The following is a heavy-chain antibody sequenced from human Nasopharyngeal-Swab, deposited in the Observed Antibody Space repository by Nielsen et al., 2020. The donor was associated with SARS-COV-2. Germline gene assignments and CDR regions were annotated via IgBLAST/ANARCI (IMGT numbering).Heavy chain of an antibody. CDR1: GFTFSSYS. V-gene: IGHV3-21*01. J-gene: IGHJ4*02. CDR3: ARASRGTSTRTFDY. CDR2: NSSSSSYI. D-gene: IGHD1-1*01. Sequence: GASLKISCAASGFTFSSYSMNWVRQAPGKGLEWVSSNSSSSSYIYYADSVKGRFTISRDNAKNSLYLQMNSLRAEDTAVYYCARASRGTSTRTFDYWGQGTLVTVSS.